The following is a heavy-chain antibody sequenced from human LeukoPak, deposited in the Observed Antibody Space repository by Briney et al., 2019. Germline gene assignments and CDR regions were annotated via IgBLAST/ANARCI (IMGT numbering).Heavy chain of an antibody. V-gene: IGHV1-69*13. CDR3: EYCSSTSCSADY. J-gene: IGHJ4*02. Sequence: ASVKVSCKASGGTFSSYAISWVRQAPGQGLEWMGGIIPIFGTANYVQKFQGRVTITAAESTSTAYMELSSLRSEDTAVYYCEYCSSTSCSADYWGQGTLVTVSS. CDR1: GGTFSSYA. D-gene: IGHD2-2*01. CDR2: IIPIFGTA.